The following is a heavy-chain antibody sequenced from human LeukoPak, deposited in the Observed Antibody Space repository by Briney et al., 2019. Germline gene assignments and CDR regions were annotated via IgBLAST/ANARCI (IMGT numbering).Heavy chain of an antibody. CDR1: GGTSSSYA. V-gene: IGHV1-69*06. Sequence: GASVKVSCKASGGTSSSYAISWVRQAPGQGLEWMGRIIPIFGTANYAQKFQGRVTITADKSTSTAYMELSSLRSEDTAVYYCARDFFGDGDYLNYWGQGTLVTVSS. CDR3: ARDFFGDGDYLNY. J-gene: IGHJ4*02. CDR2: IIPIFGTA. D-gene: IGHD3-10*01.